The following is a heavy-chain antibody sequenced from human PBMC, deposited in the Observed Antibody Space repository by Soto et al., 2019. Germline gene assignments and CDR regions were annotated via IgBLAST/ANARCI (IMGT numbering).Heavy chain of an antibody. V-gene: IGHV4-34*01. CDR2: INHSGRT. CDR3: ARGRFQRRGCDGNIWFDP. J-gene: IGHJ5*02. D-gene: IGHD6-25*01. CDR1: GGSFSGYY. Sequence: QVQLQQCGAGLLKPSETLSLTCADYGGSFSGYYWCWLRQPPGKGLEWIGEINHSGRTTYNPSRKCRVTISVGTFKTQFALELSSVPASDTTVYSWARGRFQRRGCDGNIWFDPWGQGTLVTVSS.